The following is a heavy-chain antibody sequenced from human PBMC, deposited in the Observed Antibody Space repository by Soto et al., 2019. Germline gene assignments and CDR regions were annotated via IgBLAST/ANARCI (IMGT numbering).Heavy chain of an antibody. J-gene: IGHJ4*02. CDR1: GYTFTSYA. D-gene: IGHD1-26*01. V-gene: IGHV1-3*01. CDR3: ARVHRIVGATSEYFDY. Sequence: ASVKVSCKASGYTFTSYAMHWVRQAPGQSLEWMGWINAGNGNTKYSQKLQGRVTITRDTSASTAHMELSSLRSEDTAVYYCARVHRIVGATSEYFDYWGQGALVTVSS. CDR2: INAGNGNT.